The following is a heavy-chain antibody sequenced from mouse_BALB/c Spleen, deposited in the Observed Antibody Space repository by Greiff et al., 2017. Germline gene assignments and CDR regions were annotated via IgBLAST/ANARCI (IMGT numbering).Heavy chain of an antibody. CDR2: INPSNGGT. CDR3: TRYVYYGTRMDY. CDR1: GYTFTSYY. D-gene: IGHD1-1*01. Sequence: VQLQQSGAELVKPGASVKLSCKASGYTFTSYYMYWVKQRPGQGLEWIGEINPSNGGTNFNEKFKSKATLTVDKSSSTAYMQLSSLTSEDSAVYYCTRYVYYGTRMDYWGQGTSVTVSS. J-gene: IGHJ4*01. V-gene: IGHV1S81*02.